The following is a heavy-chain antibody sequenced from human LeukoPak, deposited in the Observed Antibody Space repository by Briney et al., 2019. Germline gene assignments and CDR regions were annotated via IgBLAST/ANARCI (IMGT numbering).Heavy chain of an antibody. V-gene: IGHV4-34*01. Sequence: KSSETLSLTCAVYGGSFSGYYWSWIRQPPGKGLEWIGEINHSGSTNYNPSLQSRVTISVDTSKNQFSLKLSSVTAADTAVYYCARDDGIAVAGSDYWGQGTLVTVSS. CDR1: GGSFSGYY. D-gene: IGHD6-19*01. CDR2: INHSGST. CDR3: ARDDGIAVAGSDY. J-gene: IGHJ4*02.